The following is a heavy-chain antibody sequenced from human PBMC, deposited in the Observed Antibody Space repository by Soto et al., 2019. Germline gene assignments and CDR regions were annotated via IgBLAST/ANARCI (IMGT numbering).Heavy chain of an antibody. Sequence: SETLSLTCTVSGGSIDSGDYYWSWIRQPPGKGLEWIGYVYYSGTTNYNPFLKSRVTLSLDKSKNQFSLKMNSVTAADTAVYYCVRDVIAPRDLFAPWSQGTPVTV. CDR3: VRDVIAPRDLFAP. J-gene: IGHJ5*02. CDR1: GGSIDSGDYY. V-gene: IGHV4-61*08. CDR2: VYYSGTT. D-gene: IGHD6-6*01.